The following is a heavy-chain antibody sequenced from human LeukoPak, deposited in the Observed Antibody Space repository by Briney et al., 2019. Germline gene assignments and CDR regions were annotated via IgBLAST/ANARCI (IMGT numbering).Heavy chain of an antibody. CDR1: GGSISSSSYY. CDR3: ARNKGVWFGAAFDY. V-gene: IGHV4-61*05. Sequence: SSETLSLTCTVSGGSISSSSYYWGWIRQPPGKGLEWIGYIYYSGSTNYNPSLKSRVTISVDTSKNQFSLKLSSVTAADTAVYYCARNKGVWFGAAFDYWGQGTLVTVSS. CDR2: IYYSGST. J-gene: IGHJ4*02. D-gene: IGHD3-10*01.